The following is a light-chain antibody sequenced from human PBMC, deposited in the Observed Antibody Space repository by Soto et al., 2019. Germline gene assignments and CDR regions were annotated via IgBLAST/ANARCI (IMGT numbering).Light chain of an antibody. V-gene: IGLV2-11*01. J-gene: IGLJ1*01. CDR1: SSVVGGYNY. CDR3: CSYAGSYTYV. CDR2: DVS. Sequence: QSVLTQPRSVSGSPGQSVTISCTGTSSVVGGYNYVSWYQQHPGKAPKLMIYDVSKRPSGVPDRFSGSKSGNTASLTISGLQAEDEADNYCCSYAGSYTYVFGTGTKITVL.